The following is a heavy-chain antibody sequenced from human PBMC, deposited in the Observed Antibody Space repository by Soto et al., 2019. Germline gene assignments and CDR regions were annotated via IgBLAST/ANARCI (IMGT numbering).Heavy chain of an antibody. CDR2: IIPKLGTA. J-gene: IGHJ3*02. D-gene: IGHD3-9*01. CDR3: ARDHYYDILTGYSSDAFDI. Sequence: SVKVSCKASGGGNLRDYRTTWVRRAPGQGLEWMGGIIPKLGTANYAQKFQGRVTMTGDTSTSTVYMELSSLRSEDTAVYYCARDHYYDILTGYSSDAFDIWGQGTMVTVSS. CDR1: GGGNLRDYR. V-gene: IGHV1-69*10.